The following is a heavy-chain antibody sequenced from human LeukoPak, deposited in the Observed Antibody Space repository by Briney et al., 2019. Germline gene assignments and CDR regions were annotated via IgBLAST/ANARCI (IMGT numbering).Heavy chain of an antibody. CDR1: GGSISSYY. Sequence: SETLSLTCTVSGGSISSYYWGWIRQPPGKGLEWIGYIYYSGSTSYNPSLKSRVTISVDTSKNQFSLKLSSVTAADTAVYYCARAIKTEDYYYGMDVWGQGTTVTVSS. CDR2: IYYSGST. V-gene: IGHV4-59*01. CDR3: ARAIKTEDYYYGMDV. J-gene: IGHJ6*02.